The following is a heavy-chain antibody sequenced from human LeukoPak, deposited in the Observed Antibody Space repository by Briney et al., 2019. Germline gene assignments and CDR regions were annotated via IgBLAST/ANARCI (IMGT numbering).Heavy chain of an antibody. D-gene: IGHD3-22*01. Sequence: PGRSLRLSCAASGFTFDDYAMHWVRQAPGKGLEWVSGISWNSGSIGYADSVKGRFTISRDNAKNSLYLQVNSLGAEDMALYYCAKSNYYDSSGYYYGAFDIWGQGTMVTVSS. J-gene: IGHJ3*02. V-gene: IGHV3-9*03. CDR1: GFTFDDYA. CDR3: AKSNYYDSSGYYYGAFDI. CDR2: ISWNSGSI.